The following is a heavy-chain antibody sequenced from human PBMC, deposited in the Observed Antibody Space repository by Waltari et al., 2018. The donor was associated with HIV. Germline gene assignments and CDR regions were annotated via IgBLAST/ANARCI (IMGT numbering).Heavy chain of an antibody. Sequence: EDHLVESGGGLVQPGGSLRLSCAASGFTFDAYAMLWVRQGLGKGLEWVSGISWNSGTKEYADSVKGRFSISRDNAKSFLYLQMNSLKTEDTALYYCAKDTSIGSGWKNVFDIWGQGIMVTVSS. CDR1: GFTFDAYA. V-gene: IGHV3-9*01. CDR2: ISWNSGTK. CDR3: AKDTSIGSGWKNVFDI. J-gene: IGHJ3*02. D-gene: IGHD6-19*01.